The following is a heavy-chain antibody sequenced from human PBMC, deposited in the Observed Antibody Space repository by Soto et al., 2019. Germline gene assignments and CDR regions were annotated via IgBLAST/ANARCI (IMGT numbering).Heavy chain of an antibody. V-gene: IGHV2-70*01. CDR2: IDWDDDK. CDR3: ARSYYDILTGSNWFDP. CDR1: GFSLSTSGMC. D-gene: IGHD3-9*01. Sequence: KSGPTLVNPTQTLTLTCTFSGFSLSTSGMCVSRIRQPPGKALEWLALIDWDDDKYYSTSLKTRLTISKDTSKNQVVLTMTNMDPVDTATYYCARSYYDILTGSNWFDPWGQGTLVTVSS. J-gene: IGHJ5*02.